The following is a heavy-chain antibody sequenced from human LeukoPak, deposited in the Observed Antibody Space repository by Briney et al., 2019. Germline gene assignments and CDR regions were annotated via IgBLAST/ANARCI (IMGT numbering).Heavy chain of an antibody. CDR2: MNPNSGNT. Sequence: ASVKVSCKASGYTFTSYDINWVRQATGQGLEWMGWMNPNSGNTGYAQKFQGRVTMTRNTSISTAYMELSSLRSEDTAVYYCARGLFGDTAMVSNWFDPWGQGTLVTVSS. D-gene: IGHD5-18*01. J-gene: IGHJ5*02. CDR3: ARGLFGDTAMVSNWFDP. V-gene: IGHV1-8*01. CDR1: GYTFTSYD.